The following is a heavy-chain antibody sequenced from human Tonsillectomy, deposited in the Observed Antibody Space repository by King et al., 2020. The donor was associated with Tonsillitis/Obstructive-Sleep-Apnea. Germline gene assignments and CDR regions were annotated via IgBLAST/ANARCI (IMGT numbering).Heavy chain of an antibody. V-gene: IGHV4-39*01. D-gene: IGHD6-19*01. CDR2: IYYSGST. CDR1: GGTISSSRYY. J-gene: IGHJ6*03. CDR3: ASQPRLDYMDV. Sequence: QLQESGPGLVKPSETLSLPCTMSGGTISSSRYYWGWIRQPPGKGLEWIGSIYYSGSTYYNPSLKSRVTISVDTSKNQFSLKLSSVTAADTAVYYCASQPRLDYMDVWGKGTTVTVSS.